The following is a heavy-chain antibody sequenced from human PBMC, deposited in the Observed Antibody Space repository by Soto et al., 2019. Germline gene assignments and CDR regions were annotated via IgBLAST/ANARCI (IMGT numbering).Heavy chain of an antibody. J-gene: IGHJ4*02. CDR2: ISYTGST. CDR3: ARHYPIGNNWNYFDY. Sequence: SETLSLTCSVSGGSISSYYWGWIRQHPGKGLEWIGYISYTGSTDYSPSLKSRVTISVDTSKNQFSLKVRSVTAADTAIYFCARHYPIGNNWNYFDYWGRGTLVTVSS. CDR1: GGSISSYY. D-gene: IGHD1-1*01. V-gene: IGHV4-59*08.